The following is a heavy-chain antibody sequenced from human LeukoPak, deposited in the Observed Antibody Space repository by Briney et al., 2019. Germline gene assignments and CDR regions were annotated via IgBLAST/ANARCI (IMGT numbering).Heavy chain of an antibody. CDR3: ARVGSGTYYLFDY. Sequence: ASVKVSCKASGYTFTSYDINWVRQATGQGLEWMGWMNPNSGNTGYAQKFQGRVTITRNTSISTAYMELSSLRAEDTAVYYCARVGSGTYYLFDYWGQGTLVTVSS. CDR1: GYTFTSYD. D-gene: IGHD1-26*01. J-gene: IGHJ4*02. V-gene: IGHV1-8*03. CDR2: MNPNSGNT.